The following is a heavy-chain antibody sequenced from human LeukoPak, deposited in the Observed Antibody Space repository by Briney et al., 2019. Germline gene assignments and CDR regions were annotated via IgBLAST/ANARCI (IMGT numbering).Heavy chain of an antibody. CDR3: ARGEIVVVPAAITNYHYYGMDV. V-gene: IGHV1-8*01. Sequence: ASVKVSCKASGYTFTSYDINWVRQATGQGLEWMGWMNPNSGNTGYAQKFQGRVTMTRNTSISTAYMELSSLRSEDTAVYYCARGEIVVVPAAITNYHYYGMDVWGQGTTVTVSS. D-gene: IGHD2-2*01. J-gene: IGHJ6*02. CDR1: GYTFTSYD. CDR2: MNPNSGNT.